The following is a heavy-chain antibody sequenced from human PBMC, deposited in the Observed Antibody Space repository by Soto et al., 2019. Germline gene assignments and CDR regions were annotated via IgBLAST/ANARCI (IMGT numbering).Heavy chain of an antibody. J-gene: IGHJ4*02. CDR2: IYYSGST. D-gene: IGHD3-22*01. V-gene: IGHV4-31*03. CDR3: ARASYHDNSGHDY. CDR1: GASISTDAYY. Sequence: SETLSLTCTVSGASISTDAYYWSWIRQHPGKGLEWIGYIYYSGSTYYNPSLKSRISISIDTSKNQFSLKLSSVTAADTAVYYCARASYHDNSGHDYWGQGNLVTVYS.